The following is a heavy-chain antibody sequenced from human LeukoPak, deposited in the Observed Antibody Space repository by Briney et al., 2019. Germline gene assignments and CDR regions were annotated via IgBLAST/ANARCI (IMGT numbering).Heavy chain of an antibody. CDR3: AREGVSWGSFRWFDP. CDR2: INPNSGGT. J-gene: IGHJ5*02. V-gene: IGHV1-2*02. D-gene: IGHD7-27*01. CDR1: GYTFTGYY. Sequence: ASVKVSCKASGYTFTGYYMHWVRQAPGQGLEWMGWINPNSGGTNYAQKFQGRVTMTRDTSISTAYMELSRLRSDDTAVYYCAREGVSWGSFRWFDPWGQGTLVTVSS.